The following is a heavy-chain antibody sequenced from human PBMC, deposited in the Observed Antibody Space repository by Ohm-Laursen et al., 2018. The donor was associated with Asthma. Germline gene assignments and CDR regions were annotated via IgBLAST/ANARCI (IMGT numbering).Heavy chain of an antibody. V-gene: IGHV4-30-4*01. CDR2: IYYSGST. CDR3: ARAESALGHAPYGIDV. D-gene: IGHD3-16*01. CDR1: GGSISSGDYY. Sequence: SQTLSLTCTVSGGSISSGDYYWSWIRQPPGKGLEWIGYIYYSGSTYYNPSLESRLTMSVDTSQNHFSLKLRSVTAADTAVYYCARAESALGHAPYGIDVWGQGTTVTVSS. J-gene: IGHJ6*02.